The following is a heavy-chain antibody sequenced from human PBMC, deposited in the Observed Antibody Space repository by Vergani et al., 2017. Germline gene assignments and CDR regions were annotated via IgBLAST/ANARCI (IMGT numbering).Heavy chain of an antibody. Sequence: QVQLQESGPGLVKPSETLSLTCTVSGGSISSYYWSWIRQPPGKGLEWIGYIYYSGSTNYNPSLKSRVTTSVDTSKNQFSLKLSSVTAADTAVYYCARGHPHSIAAAGTGKYYYGMDVWGQGTTVTVSS. CDR1: GGSISSYY. D-gene: IGHD6-13*01. CDR2: IYYSGST. J-gene: IGHJ6*02. CDR3: ARGHPHSIAAAGTGKYYYGMDV. V-gene: IGHV4-59*01.